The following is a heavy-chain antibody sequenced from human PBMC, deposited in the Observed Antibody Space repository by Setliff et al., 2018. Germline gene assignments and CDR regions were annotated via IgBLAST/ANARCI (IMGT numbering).Heavy chain of an antibody. CDR3: ARDLGYSYGIYYFDY. CDR1: GGSISCHY. D-gene: IGHD5-18*01. V-gene: IGHV4-59*11. J-gene: IGHJ4*02. CDR2: IYYSGST. Sequence: SETLSLTCTVSGGSISCHYWSWIRQPPGKGLEWIGSIYYSGSTNYNPSLKSRVTISVDTSKNQFSLKLSSVTAADTAVYYCARDLGYSYGIYYFDYWGQGTLVTVSS.